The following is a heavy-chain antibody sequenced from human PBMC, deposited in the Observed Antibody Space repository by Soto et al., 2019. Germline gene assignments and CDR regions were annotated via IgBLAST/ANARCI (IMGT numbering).Heavy chain of an antibody. D-gene: IGHD3-10*01. J-gene: IGHJ4*02. Sequence: EVQLLESGGGLVQPGGSLRLSCAASGFSFTNHAMSWVRQAPGKELEWVSAISIRGERTYYADSVKGRFTISRDNSRNTLYLHMYSLRAEDTAVYFCAQNGGSGPFSAFDYWGQGTLVTVSS. CDR3: AQNGGSGPFSAFDY. V-gene: IGHV3-23*01. CDR1: GFSFTNHA. CDR2: ISIRGERT.